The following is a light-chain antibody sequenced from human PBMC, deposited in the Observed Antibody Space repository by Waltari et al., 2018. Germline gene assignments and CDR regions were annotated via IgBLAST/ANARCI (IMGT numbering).Light chain of an antibody. CDR2: SNE. Sequence: QSVLTQPPSVSATPGQRVIISCSGGSSNIGSHVVNWYQQLPGAAPNLLIYSNEGRPSGVPDRFSGAKSGTSASLAISGLQSDDEGDYYCATWDFSLGAPLFGGGTKVTVL. J-gene: IGLJ2*01. CDR1: SSNIGSHV. V-gene: IGLV1-44*01. CDR3: ATWDFSLGAPL.